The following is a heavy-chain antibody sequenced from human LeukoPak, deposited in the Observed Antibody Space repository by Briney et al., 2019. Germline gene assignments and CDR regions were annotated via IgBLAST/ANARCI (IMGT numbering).Heavy chain of an antibody. V-gene: IGHV3-43D*03. D-gene: IGHD6-13*01. CDR3: AKGPGAAVGKRYIQH. Sequence: GGSLRLSCAASGFTFNDYAMHWVRQAPGKGLEWVSLISWDSGNTYYADSVKGRFTISRDNSKNSLSLQMNSLRAKDTALYYCAKGPGAAVGKRYIQHWGQGTLVTVSS. CDR1: GFTFNDYA. CDR2: ISWDSGNT. J-gene: IGHJ1*01.